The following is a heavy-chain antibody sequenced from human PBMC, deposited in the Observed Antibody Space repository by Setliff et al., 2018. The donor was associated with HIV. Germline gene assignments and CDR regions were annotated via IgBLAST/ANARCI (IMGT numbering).Heavy chain of an antibody. CDR1: GGSFSGYY. D-gene: IGHD3-3*01. J-gene: IGHJ4*02. CDR2: INHSGST. Sequence: PSETLSLNCAVYGGSFSGYYWSWIRQPPGKGLEWIGEINHSGSTNYNPSLKSRVTISVDTSKNQFSLKLSSVTAADTAVYYCARVRTNWDYDFWSGHISSDYFDYWGQGALVTV. V-gene: IGHV4-34*01. CDR3: ARVRTNWDYDFWSGHISSDYFDY.